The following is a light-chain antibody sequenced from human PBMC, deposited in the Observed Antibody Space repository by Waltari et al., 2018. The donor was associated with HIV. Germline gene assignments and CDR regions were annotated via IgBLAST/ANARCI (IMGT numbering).Light chain of an antibody. J-gene: IGLJ3*02. CDR2: DVA. Sequence: QSALTQPASVSGSPGQSLTVSCSGSGKDVGAYDSVSWFQQHPDKAPQLLILDVAKRPSGISDRFSGSKSGNTASLTISGLQPEDEADYFCCSYTSSDTWVFGGGTKVTVL. V-gene: IGLV2-14*03. CDR3: CSYTSSDTWV. CDR1: GKDVGAYDS.